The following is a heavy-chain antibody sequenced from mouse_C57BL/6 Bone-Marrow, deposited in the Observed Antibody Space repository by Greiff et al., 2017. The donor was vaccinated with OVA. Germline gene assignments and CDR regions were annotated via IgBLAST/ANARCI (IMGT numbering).Heavy chain of an antibody. CDR2: IDPSDSYT. D-gene: IGHD1-1*01. CDR3: ARYTTVVAPYFDY. J-gene: IGHJ2*01. Sequence: VKLQQPGAELVMPGASVKLSCKASGYTFTSYWMHWVKQRPGQGLEWIGEIDPSDSYTNYNQKFKGKSTLTVDKSSSTAYMQLSSLTSEDSAVYYCARYTTVVAPYFDYWGQGTTLTVSS. V-gene: IGHV1-69*01. CDR1: GYTFTSYW.